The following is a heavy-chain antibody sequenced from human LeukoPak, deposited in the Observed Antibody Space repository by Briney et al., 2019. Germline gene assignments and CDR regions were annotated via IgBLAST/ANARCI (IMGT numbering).Heavy chain of an antibody. Sequence: GGSLRLSCAASGFTFSDYYMSWVRQAPGKGLEWVSAISGSGGTTYYADSVKGRFTISRDNSKNTLYLQMNSLRADDTAIYYCAKTDSSSYSPSDYWGQGTLVTVSS. CDR1: GFTFSDYY. J-gene: IGHJ4*02. CDR3: AKTDSSSYSPSDY. CDR2: ISGSGGTT. V-gene: IGHV3-23*01. D-gene: IGHD6-6*01.